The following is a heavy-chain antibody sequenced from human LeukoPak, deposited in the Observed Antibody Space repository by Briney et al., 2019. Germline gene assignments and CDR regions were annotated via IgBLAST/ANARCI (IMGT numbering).Heavy chain of an antibody. CDR1: GFTFSTYA. CDR2: SGSKGDST. J-gene: IGHJ5*01. D-gene: IGHD3-22*01. CDR3: VKASSDYYYDS. Sequence: GGSLRLSCSASGFTFSTYAMHWVRQAPGKGLEYVSASGSKGDSTFYADSVKGRFTISRDNSKNTLYLQMSSLRTEDTAVYYCVKASSDYYYDSWGQGTLVTVSS. V-gene: IGHV3-64D*06.